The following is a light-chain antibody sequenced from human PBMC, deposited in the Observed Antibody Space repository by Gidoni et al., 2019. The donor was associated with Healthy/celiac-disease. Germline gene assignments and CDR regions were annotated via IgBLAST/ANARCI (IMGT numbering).Light chain of an antibody. CDR2: GAS. CDR1: QSVSSN. V-gene: IGKV3-15*01. J-gene: IGKJ1*01. CDR3: QQDNNWPPWT. Sequence: EIVMTQSPATLSVSPGARATLSCRASQSVSSNLAWYQQKPGQAPRLLIYGASTRATGIPARCSGSGAGTEFTRTISSLQSEDLAVYYCQQDNNWPPWTFGQGTKGE.